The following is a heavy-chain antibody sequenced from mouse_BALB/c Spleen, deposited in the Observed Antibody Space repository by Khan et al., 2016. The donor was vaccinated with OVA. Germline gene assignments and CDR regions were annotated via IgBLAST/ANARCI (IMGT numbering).Heavy chain of an antibody. CDR1: GYTFTSYT. Sequence: QVQLQQPGAELARPGASVKMSCKASGYTFTSYTIHWIKLRPGQGLEWIGYINPSTGYTNYNQKFKDKATLTADKSSTTAYLPLSSLTSDDSAGNFCVRDGACHRNDGWVAYWGQGTLVTVSA. V-gene: IGHV1-4*01. D-gene: IGHD2-14*01. J-gene: IGHJ3*01. CDR3: VRDGACHRNDGWVAY. CDR2: INPSTGYT.